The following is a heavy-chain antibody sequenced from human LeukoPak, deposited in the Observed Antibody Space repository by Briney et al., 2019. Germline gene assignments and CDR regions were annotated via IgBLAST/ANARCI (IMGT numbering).Heavy chain of an antibody. J-gene: IGHJ4*02. Sequence: GGSLRLSCAASGFTVSSYEMSWVRQAPGKGLEWVSHISSSGSIIEYADSVKGRFTISRDNAKNSLYLQMNSLRAEDTAVYYCTRQAGGNWGQGTLVTVSS. CDR1: GFTVSSYE. D-gene: IGHD1-26*01. V-gene: IGHV3-48*03. CDR3: TRQAGGN. CDR2: ISSSGSII.